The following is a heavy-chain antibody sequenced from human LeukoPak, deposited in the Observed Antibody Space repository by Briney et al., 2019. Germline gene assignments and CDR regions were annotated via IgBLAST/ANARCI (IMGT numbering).Heavy chain of an antibody. CDR2: ISGSSAST. V-gene: IGHV3-23*01. CDR3: AVGSYYFDY. CDR1: GFTFSTYA. Sequence: GGSLRLSCAASGFTFSTYAMNWVRQAPRKGLEWVSGISGSSASTYYADSVKGRFTISRDNSKNTLYVQMNSLRAEDTAVYYCAVGSYYFDYWGQGTLVTVSS. D-gene: IGHD3-10*01. J-gene: IGHJ4*02.